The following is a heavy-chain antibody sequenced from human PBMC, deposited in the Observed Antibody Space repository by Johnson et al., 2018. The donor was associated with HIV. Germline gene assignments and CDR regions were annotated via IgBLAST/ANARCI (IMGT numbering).Heavy chain of an antibody. J-gene: IGHJ3*02. CDR3: AREPVAGPGRNAFDI. Sequence: EVQLVESGGGVVRPGGSLRLSCAASGFTFDDYGMSWVRQAPGKGLEWVSGISWNGCNTDYADSVKGRFTISRDNAKNSLYLQMNSLRAEDTALYFCAREPVAGPGRNAFDIWGQGTMVTVSS. CDR2: ISWNGCNT. CDR1: GFTFDDYG. D-gene: IGHD6-19*01. V-gene: IGHV3-20*04.